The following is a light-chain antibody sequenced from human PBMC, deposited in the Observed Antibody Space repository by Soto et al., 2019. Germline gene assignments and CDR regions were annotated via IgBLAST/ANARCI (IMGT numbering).Light chain of an antibody. Sequence: DIPMTQSPSSLSASIGDRVTITCRASQNVDNCVSWYQQTPGRAPKLLIYASSTLQSGVPSRFSGSGSGTDFTLTISGLQRGDLATYYCLHSHSAPATFGQGTRVDIK. J-gene: IGKJ1*01. V-gene: IGKV1-39*01. CDR3: LHSHSAPAT. CDR2: ASS. CDR1: QNVDNC.